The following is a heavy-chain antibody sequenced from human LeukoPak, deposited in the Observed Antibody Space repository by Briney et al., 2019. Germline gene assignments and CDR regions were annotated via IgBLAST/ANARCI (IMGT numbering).Heavy chain of an antibody. CDR3: ARGGGGPALYYYYMDV. J-gene: IGHJ6*03. CDR1: GYSISGGYY. D-gene: IGHD2-15*01. V-gene: IGHV4-38-2*02. Sequence: SETLSLTCTVSGYSISGGYYWGWIRQPPGKGLEWIGSIYHSGSTYYNPSLKSRVTISVDTSKNQFSLKLSSVTAADTAVYYCARGGGGPALYYYYMDVWGKGTTVTVSS. CDR2: IYHSGST.